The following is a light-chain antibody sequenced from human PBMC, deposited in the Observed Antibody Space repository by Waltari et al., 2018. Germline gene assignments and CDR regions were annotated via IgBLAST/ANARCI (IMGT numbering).Light chain of an antibody. V-gene: IGKV3D-20*01. CDR3: QQFGSIPHT. J-gene: IGKJ2*01. CDR1: QSVRNSY. Sequence: EIVFTQSPATLSLSPGERATLPCGASQSVRNSYLAWYQHKPGLAPRLLIYDASSRATGSPDRLSGSGSGTDFTLTISRLEPEDFAVYYCQQFGSIPHTFGQGTKLEIK. CDR2: DAS.